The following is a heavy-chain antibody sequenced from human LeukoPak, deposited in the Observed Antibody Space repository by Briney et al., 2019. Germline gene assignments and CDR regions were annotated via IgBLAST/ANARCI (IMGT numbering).Heavy chain of an antibody. CDR2: IYHSGST. D-gene: IGHD2-21*01. J-gene: IGHJ4*02. V-gene: IGHV4-4*02. Sequence: PSETLSLTCAVSGGSISSNNWWGWVRQPPGKGLEWIGEIYHSGSTNYNPSLKSRVTISVDKSKNQFSLKLSSVTAADTAVYYCAGTGGVVPFDYWGQGTLVTVSS. CDR3: AGTGGVVPFDY. CDR1: GGSISSNNW.